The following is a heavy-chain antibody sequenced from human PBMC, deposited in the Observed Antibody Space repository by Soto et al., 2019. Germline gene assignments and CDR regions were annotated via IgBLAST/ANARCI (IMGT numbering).Heavy chain of an antibody. CDR1: GFTFSSYS. D-gene: IGHD2-2*01. V-gene: IGHV3-21*01. J-gene: IGHJ4*02. CDR2: ISSSSIYI. CDR3: ARDLGYCSSTSCSSWGSLWY. Sequence: EVQLVESGGGLVKPGGSLRLSCAASGFTFSSYSMNWVRQAPGKGLEWVSSISSSSIYIYYADSVKGRFTISRDNAKNSLYLQMNSLRAEDTAVYYCARDLGYCSSTSCSSWGSLWYWGQGTLVTVSS.